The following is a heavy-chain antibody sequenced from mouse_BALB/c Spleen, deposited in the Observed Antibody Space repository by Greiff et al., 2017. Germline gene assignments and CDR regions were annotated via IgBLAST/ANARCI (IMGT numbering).Heavy chain of an antibody. CDR2: ISSGSSTI. V-gene: IGHV5-17*02. Sequence: EVMLVESGGGLVQPGGSRKLSCAASGFTFSSFGMHWVRQAPEKGLEWVAYISSGSSTIYYADTVKGRFTISRDNPKNTLFLQMTSLRSEDTAMYYCARVDDCYYEEWFAYWGQGTLVTVSA. CDR3: ARVDDCYYEEWFAY. J-gene: IGHJ3*01. D-gene: IGHD2-3*01. CDR1: GFTFSSFG.